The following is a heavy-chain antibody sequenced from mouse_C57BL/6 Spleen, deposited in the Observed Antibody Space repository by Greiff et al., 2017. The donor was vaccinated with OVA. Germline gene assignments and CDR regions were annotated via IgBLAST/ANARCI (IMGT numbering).Heavy chain of an antibody. J-gene: IGHJ4*01. CDR3: ARDDYGSSYDAMDY. Sequence: EVMLVESGGGLVKPGGSLKLSCAASGFTFSDYGMHWVRQAPEKGLEWVAYISSGSSTIYYADTVKGRFTISRDNAKNTLFLQMTSLRSEDTAMYYGARDDYGSSYDAMDYWGQGTSVTVSS. CDR2: ISSGSSTI. CDR1: GFTFSDYG. D-gene: IGHD1-1*01. V-gene: IGHV5-17*01.